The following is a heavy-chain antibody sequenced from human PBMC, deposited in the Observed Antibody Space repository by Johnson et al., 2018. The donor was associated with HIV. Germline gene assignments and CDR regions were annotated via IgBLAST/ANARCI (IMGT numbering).Heavy chain of an antibody. J-gene: IGHJ3*02. CDR1: GFTFSSYG. CDR3: AGGRGWVTLNAFDM. CDR2: ISYDGSNQ. D-gene: IGHD4-23*01. V-gene: IGHV3-30*19. Sequence: QEQLVESGGGVVQPGGSLRLSCAASGFTFSSYGMHWVRQAPGKGLEWVALISYDGSNQDYADSVKGRFTISRDNAKNSLSLQMNRLRADDTAVYYCAGGRGWVTLNAFDMWGQGTLVTVSS.